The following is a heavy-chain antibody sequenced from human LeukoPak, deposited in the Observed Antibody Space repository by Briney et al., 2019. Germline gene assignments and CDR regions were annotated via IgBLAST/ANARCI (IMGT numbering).Heavy chain of an antibody. D-gene: IGHD4-17*01. J-gene: IGHJ3*02. CDR2: ISHSGST. CDR1: GGSFSDYY. Sequence: TSETLSLTCAVYGGSFSDYYWSWIRQPPGKGLEWIGEISHSGSTNYSPSLGSRVTISVDTSKNQFSLNLRSVTAADTAVYYCASPTTVTTSAYRAFDIWGQGTMVTVSA. V-gene: IGHV4-34*01. CDR3: ASPTTVTTSAYRAFDI.